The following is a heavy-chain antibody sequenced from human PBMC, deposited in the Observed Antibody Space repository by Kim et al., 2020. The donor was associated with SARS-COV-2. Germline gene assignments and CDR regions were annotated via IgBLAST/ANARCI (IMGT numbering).Heavy chain of an antibody. V-gene: IGHV3-7*01. D-gene: IGHD3-10*01. Sequence: GGSLRLSCAASGFTFSSYWMSWVRQAPGKGLEWVAYIDQDGSEKYYVDSVKGRFTISRDNAKNSLYLQMNSLRAEDTAVYYCARDTMVRGVAYYYYGMDVWGQGTTVTVSS. CDR1: GFTFSSYW. CDR2: IDQDGSEK. CDR3: ARDTMVRGVAYYYYGMDV. J-gene: IGHJ6*02.